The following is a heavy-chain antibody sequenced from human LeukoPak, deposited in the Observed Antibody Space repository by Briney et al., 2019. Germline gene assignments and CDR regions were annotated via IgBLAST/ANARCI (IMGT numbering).Heavy chain of an antibody. D-gene: IGHD3-10*02. J-gene: IGHJ4*02. CDR3: ARDRYYVPDY. V-gene: IGHV3-74*03. Sequence: PGGSLRLSCEASGFTFGTFWMSWVRQAPGKGLVWVSRIHSDGISTTYADSVKGRFTISRDNAKNTLYLQMNSLRAEDTAVYYCARDRYYVPDYWGQGTLVTVSS. CDR2: IHSDGIST. CDR1: GFTFGTFW.